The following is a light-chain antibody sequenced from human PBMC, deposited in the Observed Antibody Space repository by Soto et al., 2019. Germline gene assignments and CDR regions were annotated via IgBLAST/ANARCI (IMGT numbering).Light chain of an antibody. CDR3: QQYNNWPWT. J-gene: IGKJ1*01. V-gene: IGKV3D-15*01. Sequence: EIVLTQSPGTLSLSPGERATLYCRASQSVSNNYLAWYQQKPGQAPRLLIYGASNRATGIPDRFSGSGSGTDFTLTISSLQSEDFAVYYCQQYNNWPWTFGQGTKVDNK. CDR1: QSVSNN. CDR2: GAS.